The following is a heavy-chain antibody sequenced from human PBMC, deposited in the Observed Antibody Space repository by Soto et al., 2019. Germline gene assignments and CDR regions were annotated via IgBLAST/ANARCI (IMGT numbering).Heavy chain of an antibody. J-gene: IGHJ4*02. V-gene: IGHV3-30*18. CDR3: AKEGDSSFGY. Sequence: QVQLVESGGGVVQPGRSLRLSCAASGFTFSSYGMHWVRQAPGKGLEWVAVISYDGSNKYYADSVKGLFTISRDNSKNTLYLQMNSLRAEDTAVYYCAKEGDSSFGYWGQGTLVTVSS. D-gene: IGHD6-13*01. CDR1: GFTFSSYG. CDR2: ISYDGSNK.